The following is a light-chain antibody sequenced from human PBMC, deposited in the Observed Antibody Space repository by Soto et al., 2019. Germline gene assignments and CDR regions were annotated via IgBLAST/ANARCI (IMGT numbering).Light chain of an antibody. CDR1: SSDVGAYNF. Sequence: QSALTQPASVSGSPGQSITISCAGTSSDVGAYNFVSWYQQYPGKAPKLMIYDVTKRPSGVPDRFSGSKSGNTASLTISGLQADDEADYYCCSYAGTYTFVFGGGTKLTVL. CDR2: DVT. J-gene: IGLJ3*02. CDR3: CSYAGTYTFV. V-gene: IGLV2-11*01.